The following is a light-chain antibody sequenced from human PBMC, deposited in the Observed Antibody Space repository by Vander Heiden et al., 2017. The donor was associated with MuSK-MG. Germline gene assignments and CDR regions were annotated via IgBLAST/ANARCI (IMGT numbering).Light chain of an antibody. CDR1: SSDVGGYNY. Sequence: QSALTQPASVSGSPGQSITISCTGTSSDVGGYNYVSWYQQHPGKAPKLMSYDVSNRPSGVSNRFSGSKSGNTASLTISGLQAEDEADYYCSSYTSSSNSVVFGGGTKLTVL. V-gene: IGLV2-14*01. J-gene: IGLJ2*01. CDR2: DVS. CDR3: SSYTSSSNSVV.